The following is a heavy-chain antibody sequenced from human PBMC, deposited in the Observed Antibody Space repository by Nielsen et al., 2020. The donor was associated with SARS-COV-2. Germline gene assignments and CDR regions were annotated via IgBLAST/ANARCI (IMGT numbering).Heavy chain of an antibody. CDR2: ISYDGSNK. V-gene: IGHV3-30*18. J-gene: IGHJ6*02. Sequence: GGSLRLSCAASGFTFRSQGMHWVRQAPGKGLEWVAVISYDGSNKYYADSVKGRFTISRDNSKNTLYLQMNSLRAEDTAVYYCAKDLPRGYSYGWVYYYYGMDVWGQGTTVTVSS. CDR3: AKDLPRGYSYGWVYYYYGMDV. D-gene: IGHD5-18*01. CDR1: GFTFRSQG.